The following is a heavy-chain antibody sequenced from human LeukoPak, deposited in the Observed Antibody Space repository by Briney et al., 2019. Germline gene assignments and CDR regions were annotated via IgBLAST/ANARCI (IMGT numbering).Heavy chain of an antibody. J-gene: IGHJ3*02. CDR3: ARDEWFGELGAFDI. CDR2: IYYSGST. CDR1: GGSISSFY. Sequence: SETLSLTCTVSGGSISSFYWSWIRQPPGKGLEWIGYIYYSGSTKYNYSLKSRVTISVDTPKNQFSLKLSSVTAADTAVYYCARDEWFGELGAFDIWGQGTMVTVSS. D-gene: IGHD3-10*01. V-gene: IGHV4-59*01.